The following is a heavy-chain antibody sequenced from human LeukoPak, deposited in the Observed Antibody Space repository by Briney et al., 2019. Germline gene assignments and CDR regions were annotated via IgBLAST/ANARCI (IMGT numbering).Heavy chain of an antibody. D-gene: IGHD3-10*01. CDR3: ARGDPSITMVRGVKDY. CDR1: GFTFSSYA. J-gene: IGHJ4*02. V-gene: IGHV3-30*14. Sequence: GGSLRLSCAASGFTFSSYAMHWVRQAPGKGLEWVAVISYDGSNKYYADSVKGRFTISRDNSKNTLYLQMNSLRAEDTAVYYCARGDPSITMVRGVKDYWGQGTLVTVSS. CDR2: ISYDGSNK.